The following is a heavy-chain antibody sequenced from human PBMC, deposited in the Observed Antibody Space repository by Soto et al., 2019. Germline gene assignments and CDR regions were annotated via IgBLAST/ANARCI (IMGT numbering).Heavy chain of an antibody. J-gene: IGHJ4*02. CDR3: AKALNSGTLLIGLLFDY. CDR2: ITVSGDRT. D-gene: IGHD1-26*01. Sequence: GGSLRLSCAASGFTFSNYAMSWVRQAPGKGLEWVSAITVSGDRTYFADSVKGRFTISRDNSKNMVYVQMNSLRAEDTAVYYCAKALNSGTLLIGLLFDYWGQGTLVIVSS. CDR1: GFTFSNYA. V-gene: IGHV3-23*01.